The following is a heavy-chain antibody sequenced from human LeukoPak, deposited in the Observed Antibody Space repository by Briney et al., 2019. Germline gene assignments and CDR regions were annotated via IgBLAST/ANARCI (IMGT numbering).Heavy chain of an antibody. CDR2: IYHSGST. D-gene: IGHD5-18*01. CDR1: GYSINSGYY. Sequence: PSETLSLTCTVSGYSINSGYYWGWIRQPPGKGLEWIGSIYHSGSTYYNPSLKSRVTISVDTSKNQFSLKLSSVTAADTAVYYCARVRRGYSYGYGNFDIWGQGTMVTVSS. CDR3: ARVRRGYSYGYGNFDI. V-gene: IGHV4-38-2*02. J-gene: IGHJ3*02.